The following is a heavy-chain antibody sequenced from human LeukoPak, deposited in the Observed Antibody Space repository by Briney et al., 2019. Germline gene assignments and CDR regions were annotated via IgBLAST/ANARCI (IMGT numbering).Heavy chain of an antibody. D-gene: IGHD2-15*01. CDR2: MSSSDDGR. V-gene: IGHV3-23*01. J-gene: IGHJ4*02. Sequence: GGSLRLSCATSGFSFSSYAMSWVRQAPGKGLEWVSAMSSSDDGRYYAASVRGRFTTSRDTSRSTLYLQMNSLRAEDAAVYYCAKAPVTSCRGAFCYPFDYWGQGTLVTVSS. CDR3: AKAPVTSCRGAFCYPFDY. CDR1: GFSFSSYA.